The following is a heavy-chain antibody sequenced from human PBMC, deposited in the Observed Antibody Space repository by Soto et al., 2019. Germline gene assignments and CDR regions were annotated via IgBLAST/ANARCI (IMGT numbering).Heavy chain of an antibody. J-gene: IGHJ6*02. CDR2: IYYSGST. V-gene: IGHV4-59*01. D-gene: IGHD5-18*01. CDR3: ARVADTAMVTYYYYYGMDA. Sequence: SETLSLTCTVSGGSISSYYWSWIRQPPGKGLEWIGYIYYSGSTNYNPSLKSRVTISVDTSKNQFSLKLSSVTAADTAVYYCARVADTAMVTYYYYYGMDAWGQGTTVTVSS. CDR1: GGSISSYY.